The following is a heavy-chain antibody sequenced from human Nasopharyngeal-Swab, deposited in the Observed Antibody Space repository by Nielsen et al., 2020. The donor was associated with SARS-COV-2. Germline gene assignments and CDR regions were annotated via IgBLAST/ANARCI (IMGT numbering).Heavy chain of an antibody. V-gene: IGHV4-39*07. Sequence: SKTLSLTCTVSGGSILSSTYYWGWIRQPPGKGLEWIGRIYYSGATYYNPPLKNRLTMSVDMSKNQFSLKLYSVTAADTAVYYCARFDSSGYPDAFDIWGQGTMVTVSS. CDR2: IYYSGAT. CDR3: ARFDSSGYPDAFDI. CDR1: GGSILSSTYY. D-gene: IGHD3-22*01. J-gene: IGHJ3*02.